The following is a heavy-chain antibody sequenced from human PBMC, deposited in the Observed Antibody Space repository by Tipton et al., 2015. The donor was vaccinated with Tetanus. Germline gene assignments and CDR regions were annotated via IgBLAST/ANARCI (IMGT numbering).Heavy chain of an antibody. CDR1: GFTFSRYP. CDR2: ISSXXXTT. D-gene: IGHD1-1*01. V-gene: IGHV3-23*01. CDR3: AKGMEAFDV. J-gene: IGHJ3*01. Sequence: SLRLSCVVSGFTFSRYPMSWIRQAPGKGLEWVSSISSXXXTTXXAXXVKGRFTISRDNSKNTVFLQMNSQTVEDTATYYCAKGMEAFDVWGQGTTVTVS.